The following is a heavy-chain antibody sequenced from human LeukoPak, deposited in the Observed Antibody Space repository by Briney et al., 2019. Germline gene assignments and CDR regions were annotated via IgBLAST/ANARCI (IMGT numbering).Heavy chain of an antibody. J-gene: IGHJ4*02. CDR2: FDPEDGET. CDR1: GYTLTELS. Sequence: ASVNVSCKVSGYTLTELSMHWVRQAPGKGLEWMGGFDPEDGETIYAQKFQGRVTMTEDTSTDTAYMELSSLRSEDTAVYYCARENPYCSSTSCPDFDYWGQGTLVTVSS. CDR3: ARENPYCSSTSCPDFDY. V-gene: IGHV1-24*01. D-gene: IGHD2-2*01.